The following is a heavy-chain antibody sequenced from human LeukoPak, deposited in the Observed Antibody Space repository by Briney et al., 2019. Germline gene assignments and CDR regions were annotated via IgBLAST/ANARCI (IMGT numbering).Heavy chain of an antibody. D-gene: IGHD3-10*01. Sequence: GGSLRLSCTASGFTFGGYAMSWVRQAPGKGLEWVGFIRSKAYGGTTEYAASVKGRFTISRDDSKSIAYLQMNSLKTEDTAVYYCTRRGDWGQGTLVTVSS. CDR3: TRRGD. CDR2: IRSKAYGGTT. CDR1: GFTFGGYA. J-gene: IGHJ4*02. V-gene: IGHV3-49*04.